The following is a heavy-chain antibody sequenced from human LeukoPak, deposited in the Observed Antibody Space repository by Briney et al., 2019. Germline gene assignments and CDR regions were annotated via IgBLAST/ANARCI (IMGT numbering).Heavy chain of an antibody. CDR1: GFTFSSYE. CDR3: ARGHIVVLTAPDN. D-gene: IGHD2-21*02. CDR2: INSDGSST. V-gene: IGHV3-74*01. J-gene: IGHJ4*02. Sequence: GGSLRLSCTASGFTFSSYEMNWVRQAPGKGLVWVSRINSDGSSTSYADSVKGRFTISRDNAKNTLYLQMNSLRADDTAVYYCARGHIVVLTAPDNWGQGTLVTVSS.